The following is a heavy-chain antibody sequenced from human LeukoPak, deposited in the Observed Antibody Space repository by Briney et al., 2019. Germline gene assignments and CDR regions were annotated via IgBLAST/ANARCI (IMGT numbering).Heavy chain of an antibody. V-gene: IGHV1-46*01. CDR1: VYTXTTYY. CDR3: ARAPKGVTTGYFDH. D-gene: IGHD1-26*01. Sequence: GASVRVSYTASVYTXTTYYIHWVSQAPGQGLGWMEIINTSGGSTTYAQIFQGRVTLTRDTSTTTLYMELSSLRSDDTAVYYCARAPKGVTTGYFDHWGQGTLVTVSS. CDR2: INTSGGST. J-gene: IGHJ4*02.